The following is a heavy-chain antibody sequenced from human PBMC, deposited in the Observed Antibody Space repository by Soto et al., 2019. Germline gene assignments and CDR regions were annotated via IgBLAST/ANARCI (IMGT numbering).Heavy chain of an antibody. D-gene: IGHD3-10*01. CDR3: AKDGGEMATLVC. V-gene: IGHV3-30*18. CDR1: GFTFSSYG. Sequence: QVQLVESGGGVVQPGRSLRLSCAASGFTFSSYGMHWVRQAPGKGLEWVAVISYDGSNKYYADSVKGRFTISRDNSKNTLYLQMNSLRAEDTAVYYCAKDGGEMATLVCWGQGTLVTVSS. CDR2: ISYDGSNK. J-gene: IGHJ4*02.